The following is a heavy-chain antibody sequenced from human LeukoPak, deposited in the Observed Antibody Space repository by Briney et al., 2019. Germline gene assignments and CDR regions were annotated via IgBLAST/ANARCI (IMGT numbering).Heavy chain of an antibody. Sequence: TGGSLRLSCAASGFTFDDYAMHWVRQAPGKDLEWVSLISGDGGSTYYADSVKGRFTISRDNSKNPLYLQMNSLRTEDTALYYCAKDMTEDYGDYYYGMDVWGQGTTVTVCS. D-gene: IGHD4-17*01. CDR3: AKDMTEDYGDYYYGMDV. CDR2: ISGDGGST. CDR1: GFTFDDYA. J-gene: IGHJ6*02. V-gene: IGHV3-43*02.